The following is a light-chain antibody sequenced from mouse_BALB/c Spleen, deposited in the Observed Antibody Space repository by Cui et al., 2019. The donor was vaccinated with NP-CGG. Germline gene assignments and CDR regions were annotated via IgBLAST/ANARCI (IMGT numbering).Light chain of an antibody. J-gene: IGLJ1*01. CDR2: GTI. CDR3: ALWYSNHWV. CDR1: TGAVTSSNY. V-gene: IGLV1*01. Sequence: QAVVTQESTLTTSPGETVTLTCRSSTGAVTSSNYANWVQEKPDHLFTGLIGGTINRAPGVPASFSGSLIGDKAALTITGAQTEDEAIYFCALWYSNHWVFGGGTKLTVL.